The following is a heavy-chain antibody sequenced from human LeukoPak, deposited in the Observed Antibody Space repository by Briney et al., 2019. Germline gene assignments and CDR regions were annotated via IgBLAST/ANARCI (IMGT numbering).Heavy chain of an antibody. CDR3: ARDVSRSHFDY. CDR1: GYTFSTYS. J-gene: IGHJ4*02. V-gene: IGHV3-48*01. D-gene: IGHD2-15*01. CDR2: ISSSSDSL. Sequence: PGGSLRLSCTASGYTFSTYSMNWVRQAPGKGLEWVSFISSSSDSLYYTDSVKGRFTISRDNAKNSLYLQMNSLRAEDTAVYYCARDVSRSHFDYWGQGTLVTVSS.